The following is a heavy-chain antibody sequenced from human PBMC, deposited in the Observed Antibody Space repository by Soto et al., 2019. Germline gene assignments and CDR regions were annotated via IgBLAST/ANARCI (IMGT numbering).Heavy chain of an antibody. V-gene: IGHV1-69*06. CDR1: GGTFGNYA. J-gene: IGHJ6*02. CDR2: IMPVFGTV. Sequence: QVQLVQSGAEVQKPGSSVKVSCKASGGTFGNYAGSWVRQAPVQGLEWMGKIMPVFGTVNYAQKFQARVTITVDKVTNTAYMELSSLRSGDTAVYYCARVPVPGIYGEDVWGQGTTVSVSS. D-gene: IGHD2-2*01. CDR3: ARVPVPGIYGEDV.